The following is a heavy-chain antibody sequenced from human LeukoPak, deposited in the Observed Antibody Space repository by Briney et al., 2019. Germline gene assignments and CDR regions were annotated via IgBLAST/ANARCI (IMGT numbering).Heavy chain of an antibody. CDR1: GFTFSSYG. D-gene: IGHD1-1*01. J-gene: IGHJ6*03. V-gene: IGHV3-23*01. CDR2: ISGSGGST. CDR3: AKKVPGDYYYYMDV. Sequence: GGTLTLSCAASGFTFSSYGMSWVRQAPGKGLEWVSAISGSGGSTYYADSVKGRFTISRDNSKNTLFLQMNSLRADDTAVYYCAKKVPGDYYYYMDVWGKGTTVTISS.